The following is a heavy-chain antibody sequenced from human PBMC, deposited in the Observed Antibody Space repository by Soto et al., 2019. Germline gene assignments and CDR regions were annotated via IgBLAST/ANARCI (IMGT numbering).Heavy chain of an antibody. CDR2: ISGSGAST. V-gene: IGHV3-23*01. CDR1: GFTFSSYA. D-gene: IGHD1-20*01. CDR3: AKDARTNWNTGPYNDAFDI. J-gene: IGHJ3*02. Sequence: EVQLLESGGGLVQPGGSLRLSCAASGFTFSSYAMSWVRQAPGKGLEWVSAISGSGASTYYADSVKGRFTISRDNSENRLHGKRHSLRAEDTALYYCAKDARTNWNTGPYNDAFDIWGQGTMVTVS.